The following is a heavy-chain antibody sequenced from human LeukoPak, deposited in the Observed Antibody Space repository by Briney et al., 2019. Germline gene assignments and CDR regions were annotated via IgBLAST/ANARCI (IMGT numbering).Heavy chain of an antibody. V-gene: IGHV4-39*07. CDR2: IYYSGST. Sequence: SETLSLTCTVSGGSIRSSSYYWGWIRQPPGKGLEWIGTIYYSGSTYYNASLTTRATIFVDTSKNQFSLKLSSVTAADTAVYYCAKITIARGYFDYWGQGSLVTVSS. CDR1: GGSIRSSSYY. D-gene: IGHD2/OR15-2a*01. J-gene: IGHJ4*02. CDR3: AKITIARGYFDY.